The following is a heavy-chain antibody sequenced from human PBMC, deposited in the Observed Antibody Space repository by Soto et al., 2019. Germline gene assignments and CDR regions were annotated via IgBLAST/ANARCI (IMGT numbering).Heavy chain of an antibody. CDR2: IKQDGSEK. V-gene: IGHV3-7*01. Sequence: EVPLVESGGGLVQPGGSLRLSCAASGFTFSSYWMSWVRQAPGKGLEWVANIKQDGSEKYYVDSVKGRFTISRDNAKNSLYLQMNSLRAEDTAVYYCARDYSYGSGSYFHYYYGMDVWGQGTTVTVSS. CDR1: GFTFSSYW. J-gene: IGHJ6*02. CDR3: ARDYSYGSGSYFHYYYGMDV. D-gene: IGHD3-10*01.